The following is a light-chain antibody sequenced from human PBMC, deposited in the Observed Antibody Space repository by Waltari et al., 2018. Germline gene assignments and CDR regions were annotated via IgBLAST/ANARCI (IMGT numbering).Light chain of an antibody. J-gene: IGKJ5*01. Sequence: EIVMPQSPATLSVSPGERATLSCRASQSVSSNLAWYQQKPGPAPRLLISGASTRATGIPARFSRSGSGTEFTLTISSLQSEDFAVYYCQQYNNWPPITFGQGTRLEIK. V-gene: IGKV3-15*01. CDR1: QSVSSN. CDR2: GAS. CDR3: QQYNNWPPIT.